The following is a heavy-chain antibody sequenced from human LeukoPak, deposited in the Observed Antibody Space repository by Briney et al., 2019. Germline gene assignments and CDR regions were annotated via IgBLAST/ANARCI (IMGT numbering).Heavy chain of an antibody. Sequence: SETLSLTCTVSGGSISSSSYYWGWIRLPPGKGLEWIGSIYYSGSTYYNPSLKSRVTISVDTSKNQFSLKLSSVTAADTAVYYCARSVVVVPAAIYWFDPWGQGTLVTVSS. D-gene: IGHD2-2*01. V-gene: IGHV4-39*01. J-gene: IGHJ5*02. CDR2: IYYSGST. CDR3: ARSVVVVPAAIYWFDP. CDR1: GGSISSSSYY.